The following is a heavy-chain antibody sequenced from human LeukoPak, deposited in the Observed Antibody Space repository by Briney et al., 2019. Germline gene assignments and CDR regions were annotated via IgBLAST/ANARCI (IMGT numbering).Heavy chain of an antibody. V-gene: IGHV3-21*04. CDR1: GFTFSSYS. D-gene: IGHD3-16*01. Sequence: PGGSLRLSCAASGFTFSSYSMNWVRQAPGKGLEWVSSISSSSSYIYYADSVKGRFTISRDNAKNSLYLQMNSLRAEDTAVYYCAKVEVETWVAQSSWGYYHYSYMDVWGKGTTVTISS. CDR3: AKVEVETWVAQSSWGYYHYSYMDV. CDR2: ISSSSSYI. J-gene: IGHJ6*03.